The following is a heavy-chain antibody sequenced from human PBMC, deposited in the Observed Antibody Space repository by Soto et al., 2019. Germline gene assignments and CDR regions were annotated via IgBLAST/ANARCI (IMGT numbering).Heavy chain of an antibody. CDR2: IYYSGST. CDR3: ARVGMGYYYYGMDV. Sequence: SETLSLTCTVSGVSISSYYWSWIRQPPGKGLEWIGYIYYSGSTNYNPSLKSRVTISVDTSKNQFSLKLSSVTAADTAVYYCARVGMGYYYYGMDVWGQGTTVTVSS. J-gene: IGHJ6*02. V-gene: IGHV4-59*01. D-gene: IGHD1-26*01. CDR1: GVSISSYY.